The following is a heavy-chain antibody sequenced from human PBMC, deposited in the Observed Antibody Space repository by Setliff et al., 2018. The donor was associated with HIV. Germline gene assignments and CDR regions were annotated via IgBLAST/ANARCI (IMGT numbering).Heavy chain of an antibody. J-gene: IGHJ6*04. CDR1: GYTLTEVS. V-gene: IGHV1-24*01. Sequence: ASVKVSCKISGYTLTEVSMHWVRQAPGKGLEWMGYFDPQDGKTIYAQKFQGRVTMTEDTSTYTAYMELSSLRSEDTAVYYCARTRPYYYDSSGYRLGYMDVWGKGTTVTVSS. CDR2: FDPQDGKT. D-gene: IGHD3-22*01. CDR3: ARTRPYYYDSSGYRLGYMDV.